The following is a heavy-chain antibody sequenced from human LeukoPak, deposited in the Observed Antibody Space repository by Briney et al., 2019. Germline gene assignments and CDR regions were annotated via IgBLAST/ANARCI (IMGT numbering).Heavy chain of an antibody. CDR3: AREGYLDTATRWFDP. J-gene: IGHJ5*02. CDR2: IYYSGST. CDR1: GGSISSGGYY. Sequence: PSETLSLTCTVSGGSISSGGYYWSWIRQHPGRGLEWIGYIYYSGSTYYNPSLKSRVTISVDTSKNQFSLKLSSVTAADTAVYYCAREGYLDTATRWFDPWGQGTLVTVSS. D-gene: IGHD5-18*01. V-gene: IGHV4-31*03.